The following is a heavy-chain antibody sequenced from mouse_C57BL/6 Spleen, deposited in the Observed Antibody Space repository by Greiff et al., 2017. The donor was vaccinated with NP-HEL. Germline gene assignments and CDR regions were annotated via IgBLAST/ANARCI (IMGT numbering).Heavy chain of an antibody. V-gene: IGHV1-81*01. CDR2: IYPRSGNT. Sequence: QVHVKQSGAELARPGASVKLSCKASGYTFTSYGISWVKQRTGQGLEWIGEIYPRSGNTYYNEKFKGKATLTADKSSSTAYMELRSLTSEDSAVYFCARWEYYGSYAMDYWGQGTSVTVSS. J-gene: IGHJ4*01. CDR1: GYTFTSYG. D-gene: IGHD2-2*01. CDR3: ARWEYYGSYAMDY.